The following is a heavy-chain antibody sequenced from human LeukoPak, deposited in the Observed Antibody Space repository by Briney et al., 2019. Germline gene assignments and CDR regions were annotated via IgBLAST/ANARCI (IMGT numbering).Heavy chain of an antibody. CDR3: ARHVLYSYFDY. V-gene: IGHV4-59*08. D-gene: IGHD2-8*01. J-gene: IGHJ4*02. CDR1: GGSISNYY. Sequence: SETLSLTCTVSGGSISNYYWSWIRQPPGKGLEWIGYIYYSGSTNYSPSLKSRVTISVDTSNNQFSLRLTSVTAADTAVYYCARHVLYSYFDYWGQGSLVTASA. CDR2: IYYSGST.